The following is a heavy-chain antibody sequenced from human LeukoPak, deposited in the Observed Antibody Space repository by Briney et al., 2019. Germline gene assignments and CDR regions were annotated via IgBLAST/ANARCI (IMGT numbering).Heavy chain of an antibody. CDR1: GGSISSYY. D-gene: IGHD3-16*02. Sequence: SETLSLTCTVSGGSISSYYWSWIRQPAGKGLEWIGRIYTSGSTNYNPSLKSRVTMSVDTSKNQFSLKLSSVTAADTAVYYCARRYDYVWGSYRYRPISPDYWGQGTLVPVSS. CDR2: IYTSGST. CDR3: ARRYDYVWGSYRYRPISPDY. V-gene: IGHV4-4*07. J-gene: IGHJ4*02.